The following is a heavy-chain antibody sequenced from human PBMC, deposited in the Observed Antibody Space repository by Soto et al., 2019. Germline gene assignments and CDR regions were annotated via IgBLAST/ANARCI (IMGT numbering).Heavy chain of an antibody. Sequence: SLTCPVSEASINRGEHYWRWIRQPPGKGLEWIGHIYYSGSTYYNPSLKSRAGISVDSSKSQVSLKLTSVTAADTAVYFCARILMNYYRWDYWGQGARVSVSA. CDR1: EASINRGEHY. CDR3: ARILMNYYRWDY. J-gene: IGHJ4*02. V-gene: IGHV4-30-4*01. CDR2: IYYSGST. D-gene: IGHD3-10*01.